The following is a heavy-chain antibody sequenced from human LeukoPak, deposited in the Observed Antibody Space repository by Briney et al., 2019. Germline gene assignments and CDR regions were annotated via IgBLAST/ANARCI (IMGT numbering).Heavy chain of an antibody. V-gene: IGHV3-48*02. J-gene: IGHJ4*02. CDR2: ISSGSSTI. CDR3: ATRGKYFDY. Sequence: ETLSLTCTVSGGSISSYYWSWIRQPPGKGLEWISYISSGSSTIYYADSVKGRFTISRDNAKNSLYLQMDSLRDEDTAVYYCATRGKYFDYWGQGTLVTVSS. D-gene: IGHD3-16*01. CDR1: GGSISSYY.